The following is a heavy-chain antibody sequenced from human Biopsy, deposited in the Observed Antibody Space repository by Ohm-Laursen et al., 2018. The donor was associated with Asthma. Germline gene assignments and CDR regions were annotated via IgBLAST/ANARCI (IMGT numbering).Heavy chain of an antibody. CDR1: GFSFSNFA. J-gene: IGHJ4*02. Sequence: SLRLSCAATGFSFSNFAIHWARQAPGKGLEWVAVVSYDGGVVHYADSMKGRFTISRDNAKSTLYLQMNRLRTDDTAVYFCAKRRGYSDLTDFDHWGQGTLVTVSS. CDR2: VSYDGGVV. D-gene: IGHD3-3*01. CDR3: AKRRGYSDLTDFDH. V-gene: IGHV3-30*18.